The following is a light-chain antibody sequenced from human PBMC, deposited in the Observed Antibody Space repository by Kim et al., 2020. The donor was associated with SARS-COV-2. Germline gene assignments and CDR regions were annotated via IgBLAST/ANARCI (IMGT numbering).Light chain of an antibody. CDR2: GAS. CDR1: QTIGRTS. CDR3: QQYDKSPPT. V-gene: IGKV3-20*01. J-gene: IGKJ1*01. Sequence: IELTQSPDTVSLSPGESATLSCRASQTIGRTSLAWYQQKSGQAPRLLIFGASSRATDIPDRFSASGSGRDFRLTINRLESEDIAVYFCQQYDKSPPTFGQGTKVDIK.